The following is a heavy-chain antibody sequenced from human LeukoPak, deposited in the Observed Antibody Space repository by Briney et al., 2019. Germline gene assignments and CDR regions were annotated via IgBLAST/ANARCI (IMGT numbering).Heavy chain of an antibody. J-gene: IGHJ4*02. D-gene: IGHD5-12*01. V-gene: IGHV3-48*03. CDR3: ARHTGYDFAFDY. Sequence: SLRLSCAASGFTFSSYEMNWVRQAPGKGLEWVSYISSSGRTIHYADSVKGRFSISRDNAKNSLYLQMNSLRAEDTAVYYCARHTGYDFAFDYWGQGTLVTVSS. CDR2: ISSSGRTI. CDR1: GFTFSSYE.